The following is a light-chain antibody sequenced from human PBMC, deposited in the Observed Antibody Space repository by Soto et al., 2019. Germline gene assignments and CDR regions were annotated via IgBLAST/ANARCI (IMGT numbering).Light chain of an antibody. CDR2: GAS. J-gene: IGKJ3*01. CDR1: QSVSSS. Sequence: EIVMTQSPATLSVSPGERVTLSCRASQSVSSSLAWYQQKPAQAPRLLIYGASTRATGIPGRFSGSGSGTEFTLTISSLQSEDFAVYYCQQYNNWPPFTFGPGTKVDIK. CDR3: QQYNNWPPFT. V-gene: IGKV3-15*01.